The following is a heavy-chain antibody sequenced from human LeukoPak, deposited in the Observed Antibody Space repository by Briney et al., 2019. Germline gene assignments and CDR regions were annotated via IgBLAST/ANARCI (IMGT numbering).Heavy chain of an antibody. D-gene: IGHD1-26*01. J-gene: IGHJ4*02. CDR1: GGSFSGYY. CDR3: TRQAWELLHALDY. Sequence: PSETLSLTCAVYGGSFSGYYWGWIRQPPGKGREWIGSIYYSGSTYYNPSLKSRVTISVATSKNQFSLKLSSVTAADTAVYYCTRQAWELLHALDYWGQGTLVTVSS. CDR2: IYYSGST. V-gene: IGHV4-39*01.